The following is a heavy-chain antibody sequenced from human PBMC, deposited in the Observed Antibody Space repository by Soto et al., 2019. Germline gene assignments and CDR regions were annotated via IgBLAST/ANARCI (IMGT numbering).Heavy chain of an antibody. V-gene: IGHV2-70*04. D-gene: IGHD6-13*01. CDR1: GFSLSTSGMR. CDR3: ARSIVAAGNRWFDP. Sequence: SGPTLVNPTQTLTLTCTFSGFSLSTSGMRVSWIRQPPGKALEWLARIDWDDDKLYSTSLKTRLTISKDTSKNQVVLTMTNMDPVYTATYYCARSIVAAGNRWFDPWGQGTLVTAPQ. CDR2: IDWDDDK. J-gene: IGHJ5*02.